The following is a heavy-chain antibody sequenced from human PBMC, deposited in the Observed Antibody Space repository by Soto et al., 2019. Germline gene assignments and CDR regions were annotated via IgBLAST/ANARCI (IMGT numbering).Heavy chain of an antibody. J-gene: IGHJ4*02. CDR3: ATSGGGWYLY. Sequence: QVQLVQSGAEVKKPGASVKVSCKASGYTFRIYALTWVRQATGQGLEWMGWLNPNSGDTGYAQKFQGRVTLTRNTSINTAYIELSSLTSDDTAVYYCATSGGGWYLYWGQGTLVTVSS. V-gene: IGHV1-8*01. D-gene: IGHD6-19*01. CDR2: LNPNSGDT. CDR1: GYTFRIYA.